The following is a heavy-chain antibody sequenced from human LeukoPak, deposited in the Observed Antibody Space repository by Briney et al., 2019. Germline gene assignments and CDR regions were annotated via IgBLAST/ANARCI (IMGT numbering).Heavy chain of an antibody. D-gene: IGHD2-2*02. J-gene: IGHJ4*02. CDR2: INPNSGGT. CDR1: GYTFTGYY. Sequence: ASVKVSCKASGYTFTGYYMHWVRQAPGQGLEWMGRINPNSGGTNYAQKFQGRVTMTRNTSISTAYMELSSLRSEDTAVYYCARFRYCSSTSCYTGGRKRNDYWGQGTLVTVSS. CDR3: ARFRYCSSTSCYTGGRKRNDY. V-gene: IGHV1-2*06.